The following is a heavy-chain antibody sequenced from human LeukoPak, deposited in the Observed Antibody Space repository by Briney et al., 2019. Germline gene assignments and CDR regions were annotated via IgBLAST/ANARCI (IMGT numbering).Heavy chain of an antibody. V-gene: IGHV1-69*04. CDR1: GGTFSSYA. CDR3: ARGGLPLDY. Sequence: SVKVSCKASGGTFSSYAISWVRQAPGQGLEWMGRIIPILGIANYAQKFQGRVTITADKSTSTAYTELSSLRSEDTAVYYCARGGLPLDYWGQGTLVTVSS. J-gene: IGHJ4*02. CDR2: IIPILGIA. D-gene: IGHD1-26*01.